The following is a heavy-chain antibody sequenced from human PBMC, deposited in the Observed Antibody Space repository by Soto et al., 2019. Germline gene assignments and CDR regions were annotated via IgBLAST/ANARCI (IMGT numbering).Heavy chain of an antibody. V-gene: IGHV3-33*01. J-gene: IGHJ6*02. CDR1: GFAFSSYG. D-gene: IGHD5-18*01. CDR3: ARDPGYSYGDSGGGGMDV. CDR2: IWYDGSNK. Sequence: LRLSCAASGFAFSSYGMHWVRQAPGKGLEWVAVIWYDGSNKYYADSVKGRFTISRDNSKNTLYLQMNSLRAEDTAVYYCARDPGYSYGDSGGGGMDVWGQGTTVTVSS.